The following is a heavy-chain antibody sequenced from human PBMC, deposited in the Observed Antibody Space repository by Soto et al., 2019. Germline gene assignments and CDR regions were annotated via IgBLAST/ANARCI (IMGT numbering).Heavy chain of an antibody. CDR2: IIPILGLQ. CDR1: GGTLSSYP. V-gene: IGHV1-69*02. D-gene: IGHD3-10*01. J-gene: IGHJ5*02. Sequence: QVQLVQSGAEVKKPGSSVKVSCKASGGTLSSYPISWVRQAPGQGLEWMGRIIPILGLQNYAEKFQGRLTITADKTTTTAYMELSSLRSEDTAVYYCARHRADSGSYLWFDPWGQGTLVTVSS. CDR3: ARHRADSGSYLWFDP.